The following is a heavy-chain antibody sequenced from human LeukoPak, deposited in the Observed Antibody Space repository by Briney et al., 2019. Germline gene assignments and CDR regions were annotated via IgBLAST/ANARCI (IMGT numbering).Heavy chain of an antibody. Sequence: GGSLRLSCVASGFTFSNAWMSWVRQAPGKGLEWLGRIKSKIDGGTTDYAAPVKGRFTISRDDSKNILYLEVNSPKTDDSGVYYCTTDKTVTTRHFDYWGQGTLVTVSS. D-gene: IGHD4-17*01. CDR3: TTDKTVTTRHFDY. CDR2: IKSKIDGGTT. CDR1: GFTFSNAW. V-gene: IGHV3-15*01. J-gene: IGHJ4*02.